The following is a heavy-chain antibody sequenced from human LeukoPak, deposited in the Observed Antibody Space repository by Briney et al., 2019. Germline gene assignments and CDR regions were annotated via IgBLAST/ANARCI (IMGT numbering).Heavy chain of an antibody. Sequence: ASVKVSCKSSGYTFTSYCMHRVREGPGQGLEWVGIINPSGGSTSYTQKFQGRGTMTRDTSTSTVYMELSSLRSEDTAVYYCARDYDSSSYYDYWGQGTLATISS. CDR3: ARDYDSSSYYDY. CDR1: GYTFTSYC. D-gene: IGHD3-22*01. V-gene: IGHV1-46*01. CDR2: INPSGGST. J-gene: IGHJ4*02.